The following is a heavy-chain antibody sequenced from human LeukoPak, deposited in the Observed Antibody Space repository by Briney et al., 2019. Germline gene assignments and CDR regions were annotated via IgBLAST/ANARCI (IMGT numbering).Heavy chain of an antibody. V-gene: IGHV3-23*01. J-gene: IGHJ4*02. CDR2: IFPSGGEI. Sequence: PGGSLRLSCAASGFTFSSYAMSWVRQAPGKGLEWVSSIFPSGGEIHYADSVRGRFTISRDNSKSTLSLQVNSLRAEDTAIYYCATYRQVLLPFESWGQGTLVTVSS. D-gene: IGHD2-8*02. CDR3: ATYRQVLLPFES. CDR1: GFTFSSYA.